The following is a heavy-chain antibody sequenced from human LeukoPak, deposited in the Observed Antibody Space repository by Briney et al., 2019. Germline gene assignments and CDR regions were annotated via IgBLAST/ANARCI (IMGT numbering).Heavy chain of an antibody. CDR2: IYYSGST. CDR1: GGSISSYR. V-gene: IGHV4-59*01. CDR3: ARDLGSYGEPYYFDY. D-gene: IGHD4-17*01. Sequence: SETLSLTCTVSGGSISSYRWSWIRQPPGKGLEWIGYIYYSGSTNYNPSLKSRVTISVDTSKNQFSLKLSSVTAADTAVYYCARDLGSYGEPYYFDYWGQGTLVTVSS. J-gene: IGHJ4*02.